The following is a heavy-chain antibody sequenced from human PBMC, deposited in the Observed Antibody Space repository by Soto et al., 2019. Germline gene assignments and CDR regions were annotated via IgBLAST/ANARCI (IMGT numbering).Heavy chain of an antibody. J-gene: IGHJ4*02. Sequence: SETLSLTCSVSGVSLTSGTYYWSWIRQHSGKGLEWIGYIFYSGSTDYNPSLKSRVNISVDTSKNQFSLKLSSVTAADTAVYYCASTEDFFDYWGQGTLVTVSS. CDR1: GVSLTSGTYY. V-gene: IGHV4-31*03. CDR2: IFYSGST. CDR3: ASTEDFFDY.